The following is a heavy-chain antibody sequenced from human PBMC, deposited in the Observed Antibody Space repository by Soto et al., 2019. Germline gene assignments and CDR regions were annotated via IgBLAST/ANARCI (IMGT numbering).Heavy chain of an antibody. D-gene: IGHD3-10*01. J-gene: IGHJ4*02. V-gene: IGHV1-69*02. CDR3: AGVRRDYFDD. Sequence: QAQLVQSGAEVKEPGSSVKVSCKASGGTFNRFTISWVRQAPGQGLEWMGRFIPMAGIINYAQKFQGRVSITADKSATTVYMELRSLTSDDTAVYYCAGVRRDYFDDWGQGTLVTVSS. CDR2: FIPMAGII. CDR1: GGTFNRFT.